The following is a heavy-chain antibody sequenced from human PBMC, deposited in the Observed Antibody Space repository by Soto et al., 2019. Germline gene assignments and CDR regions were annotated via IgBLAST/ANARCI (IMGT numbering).Heavy chain of an antibody. Sequence: GGSLTPACPPSGFTLSSYEMNWVRPAPEEGLEWVSYIRRSGSTIYYAASVKGRFTITRENAKNSLYLQMNSLRAEDTAVYYCAREVPNPHDAFDIWGQGTMVTVSS. J-gene: IGHJ3*02. V-gene: IGHV3-48*03. CDR1: GFTLSSYE. CDR2: IRRSGSTI. CDR3: AREVPNPHDAFDI.